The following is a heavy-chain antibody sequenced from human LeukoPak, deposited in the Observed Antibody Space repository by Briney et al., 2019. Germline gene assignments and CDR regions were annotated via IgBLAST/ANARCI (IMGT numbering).Heavy chain of an antibody. CDR1: GGSNSSSTYY. V-gene: IGHV4-39*07. CDR3: ARDAGVRGPEYFQH. J-gene: IGHJ1*01. Sequence: PSETLSLTCTVSGGSNSSSTYYWGWIRQPPGKGLEWIGSIYYSGSTYYNPSLKSRVTISVDTSKNQFSLKLSSVTAADTAVYYCARDAGVRGPEYFQHWGQGTLVTVSS. CDR2: IYYSGST. D-gene: IGHD3-10*01.